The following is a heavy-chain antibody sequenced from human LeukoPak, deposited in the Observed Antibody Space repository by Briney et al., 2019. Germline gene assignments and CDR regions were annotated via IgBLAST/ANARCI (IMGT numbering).Heavy chain of an antibody. V-gene: IGHV3-30*04. CDR1: GFTFSTYP. J-gene: IGHJ4*02. D-gene: IGHD3-9*01. CDR2: ISYHGSNE. Sequence: GGSLRLSCEASGFTFSTYPMHWVRQAPDKGLEWVAMISYHGSNEYYADSVKGRFTNSRDNSKNTLYLQMNNPRVEDTAIYYCARVHDTTGYYHYFDSWGQGTLVTVSS. CDR3: ARVHDTTGYYHYFDS.